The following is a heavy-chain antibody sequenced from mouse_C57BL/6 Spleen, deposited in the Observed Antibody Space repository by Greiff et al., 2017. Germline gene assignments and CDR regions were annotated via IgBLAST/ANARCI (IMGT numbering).Heavy chain of an antibody. D-gene: IGHD3-3*01. Sequence: QIQLHPPGAELVQPGASVKLSCKASGYTFTSYWLQWVKPRPGQGLEWIGEIDPSDSYTNYNQKFKGKATLTVDTSSSPAYMQLSSLTSEDSAVYYCARSDGDIDNWGQGTTRTVSS. CDR1: GYTFTSYW. V-gene: IGHV1-50*01. CDR3: ARSDGDIDN. CDR2: IDPSDSYT. J-gene: IGHJ2*01.